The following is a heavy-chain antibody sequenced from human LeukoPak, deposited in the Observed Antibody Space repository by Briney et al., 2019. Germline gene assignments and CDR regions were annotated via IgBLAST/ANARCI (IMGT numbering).Heavy chain of an antibody. Sequence: ASETLSLTCTVSGGSISSYYWSWIRQPPGKGLEWIGYIYYSGSTNYNPSLESRVTISVDTSKNQFSLKLSSVTAADTAVYYCARETYYYDSSGYSTSTMDVWGQGTTVTVSS. V-gene: IGHV4-59*01. CDR3: ARETYYYDSSGYSTSTMDV. CDR2: IYYSGST. CDR1: GGSISSYY. D-gene: IGHD3-22*01. J-gene: IGHJ6*02.